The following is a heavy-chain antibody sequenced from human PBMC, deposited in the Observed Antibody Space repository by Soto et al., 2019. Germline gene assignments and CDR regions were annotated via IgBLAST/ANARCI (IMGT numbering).Heavy chain of an antibody. CDR2: INHNGSA. Sequence: ETLSLTCAVYGGSLSDNYWSWIRQPPGKGLEWIGEINHNGSANYKPSLKSRVTISLDTSKNQFSLKLSSVTAADTAVYYCAGDITDYWGQGTLVTVSS. J-gene: IGHJ4*02. D-gene: IGHD2-15*01. V-gene: IGHV4-34*01. CDR1: GGSLSDNY. CDR3: AGDITDY.